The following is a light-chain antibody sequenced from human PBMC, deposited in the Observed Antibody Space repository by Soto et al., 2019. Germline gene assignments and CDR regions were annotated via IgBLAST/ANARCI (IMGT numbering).Light chain of an antibody. V-gene: IGLV2-8*01. J-gene: IGLJ3*02. CDR3: SSYAGSNNLV. Sequence: QSALTQPPSASGSPGQSVTISCTGTSSDVGGYYSVSWYQQHPGKAPRLIIYEVNKRPSGVPDRFSASKSYNTASLTVSGLQAEDEADYYCSSYAGSNNLVFGGGTQLTVL. CDR1: SSDVGGYYS. CDR2: EVN.